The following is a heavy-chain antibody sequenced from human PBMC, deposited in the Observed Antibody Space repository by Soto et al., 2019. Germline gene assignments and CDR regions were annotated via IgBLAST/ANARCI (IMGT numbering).Heavy chain of an antibody. D-gene: IGHD2-2*01. CDR3: ARSQGSSTSLEIYYYYYYGMDV. CDR1: GGTFSSYA. J-gene: IGHJ6*02. Sequence: QVQLVQSGAEVKKPGSSVKVSCKASGGTFSSYAISWVRQAPGQGLEWMGGIIPITGKANYAQKLQVRVTITADESTSTAYMELSSLRSEDTAVYYCARSQGSSTSLEIYYYYYYGMDVWGQGTTVTVSS. CDR2: IIPITGKA. V-gene: IGHV1-69*01.